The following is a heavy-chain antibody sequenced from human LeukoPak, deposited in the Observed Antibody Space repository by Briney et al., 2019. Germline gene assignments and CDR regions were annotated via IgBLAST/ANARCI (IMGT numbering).Heavy chain of an antibody. J-gene: IGHJ4*02. Sequence: PSQTLSLTCTVSGGSISSGDYYWSWIRQPPGKGLEWIGYIYYSGSTYYNPSLKSRVTISVDTSKNQFSLKLSSVTAADTAVYYCARHWPLYGSGSYFDYWGQGTLVTVSS. CDR3: ARHWPLYGSGSYFDY. D-gene: IGHD3-10*01. V-gene: IGHV4-30-4*01. CDR2: IYYSGST. CDR1: GGSISSGDYY.